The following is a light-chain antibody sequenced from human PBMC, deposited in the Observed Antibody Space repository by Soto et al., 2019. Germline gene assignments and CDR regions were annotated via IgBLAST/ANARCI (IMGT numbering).Light chain of an antibody. Sequence: QSVLTQPPSASGTPGQRVTISCSGSTSNIGSNYVYWYQQLPGTAPKLLIYSNNQRPSGVPDRFSGSKSGTSASLAISGLRSEDEGDYYCAAWDGSLSGSYVFGTGTKLTVL. CDR2: SNN. V-gene: IGLV1-47*02. CDR1: TSNIGSNY. J-gene: IGLJ1*01. CDR3: AAWDGSLSGSYV.